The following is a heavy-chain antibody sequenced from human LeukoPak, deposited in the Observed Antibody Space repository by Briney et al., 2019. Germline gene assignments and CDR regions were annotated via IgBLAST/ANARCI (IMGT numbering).Heavy chain of an antibody. CDR1: GGSISSYY. J-gene: IGHJ4*02. CDR2: IYYSGST. V-gene: IGHV4-59*01. Sequence: SETPSLTCTVSGGSISSYYWSWIRQPPGKGLEWIGYIYYSGSTNYNPSLKSRVTISVDTSKNQFSLKLSSVTAADTAVYYCARGYSGYGTHDYWGQGTLVTVSS. CDR3: ARGYSGYGTHDY. D-gene: IGHD5-12*01.